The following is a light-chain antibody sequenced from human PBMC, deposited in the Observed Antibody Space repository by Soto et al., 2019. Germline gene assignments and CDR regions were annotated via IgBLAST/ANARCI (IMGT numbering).Light chain of an antibody. V-gene: IGKV1-39*01. CDR1: QSISSY. CDR3: QQSYSTPLP. CDR2: AAS. Sequence: DIQMTQSPSSLSASVGDRVTITCRASQSISSYLNWYQQKPGKAPKLLIYAASSLQSGVPSRFSGSGSGTDFTLTISSLQPEDFAPYYCQQSYSTPLPFGGATKVEIK. J-gene: IGKJ4*01.